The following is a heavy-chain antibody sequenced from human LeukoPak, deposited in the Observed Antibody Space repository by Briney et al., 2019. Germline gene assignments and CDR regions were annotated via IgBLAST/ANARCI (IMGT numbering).Heavy chain of an antibody. CDR3: ARQTTVVSHDY. CDR1: GYTFTSYP. CDR2: ITTYNGNT. Sequence: ASVKVSCKASGYTFTSYPISWVRQAPGQGLEWMGWITTYNGNTNYAQKLQGRVTMATDTSTSTAYMDLRGLRSDDTAVYYCARQTTVVSHDYWGQGTLVTVSS. V-gene: IGHV1-18*01. J-gene: IGHJ4*02. D-gene: IGHD4-23*01.